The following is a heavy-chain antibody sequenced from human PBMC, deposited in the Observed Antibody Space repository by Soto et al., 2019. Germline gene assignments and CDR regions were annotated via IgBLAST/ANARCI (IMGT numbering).Heavy chain of an antibody. D-gene: IGHD3-22*01. CDR1: GFTFSSYA. V-gene: IGHV3-23*01. CDR2: ISGSGGST. J-gene: IGHJ5*02. CDR3: AKDGDAQYYYDSSLGFDP. Sequence: GGSLRLSCAASGFTFSSYAMSWVLQAPGKGLEWVSAISGSGGSTYYADSVKGRFTISRDNSKNTLYLQMNSLRAEDTAVYYCAKDGDAQYYYDSSLGFDPWGQGTLVTVSS.